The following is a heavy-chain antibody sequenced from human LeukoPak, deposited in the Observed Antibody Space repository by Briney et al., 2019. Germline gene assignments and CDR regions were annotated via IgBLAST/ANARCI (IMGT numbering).Heavy chain of an antibody. CDR1: GFTFTSYS. D-gene: IGHD2-21*01. Sequence: PGGSLRLSCAASGFTFTSYSMSWVRQAPGRGLEWVSTINTRGTFTYHTDSVKGRFTVSRDNFKNTLYLQMNSLRAEDTALYYCARKLWHRNDCWGQGTLVTVSS. V-gene: IGHV3-23*01. CDR3: ARKLWHRNDC. J-gene: IGHJ4*02. CDR2: INTRGTFT.